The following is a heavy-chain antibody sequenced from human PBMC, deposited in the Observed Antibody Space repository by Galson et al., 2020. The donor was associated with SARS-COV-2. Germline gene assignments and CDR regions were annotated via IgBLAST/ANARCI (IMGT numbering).Heavy chain of an antibody. D-gene: IGHD6-6*01. CDR3: ARERPKSSGIDY. CDR2: IFPLLGST. CDR1: RGSLNHYH. V-gene: IGHV1-69*10. Sequence: SVNVPYKASRGSLNHYHVSWVRQAPGQGREWMGAIFPLLGSTNYAQNFQGRVPITADKSTSTIYMELTSLNSQDTAVYYCARERPKSSGIDYWGQGTLVNVSS. J-gene: IGHJ4*02.